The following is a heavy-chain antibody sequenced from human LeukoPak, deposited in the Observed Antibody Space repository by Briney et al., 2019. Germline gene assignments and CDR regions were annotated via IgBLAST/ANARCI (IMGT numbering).Heavy chain of an antibody. V-gene: IGHV3-21*01. CDR3: AREATGTPPYFDY. Sequence: GGSLRLSCAASGFTFSSYSMNWVRQAPGKGLEWVSSISSSSSYIYYVDSVKGRFTISRDNAKNSLYLQMNSLRAEDTAVYYCAREATGTPPYFDYWGQGTLVTVSS. D-gene: IGHD1-1*01. J-gene: IGHJ4*02. CDR2: ISSSSSYI. CDR1: GFTFSSYS.